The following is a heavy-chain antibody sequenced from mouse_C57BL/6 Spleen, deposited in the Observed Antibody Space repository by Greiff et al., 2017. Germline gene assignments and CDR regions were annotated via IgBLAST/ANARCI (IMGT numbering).Heavy chain of an antibody. D-gene: IGHD1-1*01. CDR3: AIPLTTVVPHWYFDV. Sequence: QVQLQQPGAELVMPGASVKLSCKASGYTFTSYWMHWVKQRPGQGLEWIGEIDPSDSYTNYNQKFKGKATLTVDKSSSTAYMQLSSLTSEDSAVYYCAIPLTTVVPHWYFDVWGTGTTVTVSS. V-gene: IGHV1-69*01. J-gene: IGHJ1*03. CDR1: GYTFTSYW. CDR2: IDPSDSYT.